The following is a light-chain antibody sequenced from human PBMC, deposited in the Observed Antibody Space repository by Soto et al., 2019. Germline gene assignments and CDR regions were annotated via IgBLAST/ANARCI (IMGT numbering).Light chain of an antibody. J-gene: IGKJ4*01. Sequence: EIVLTQSPGTLSLSPGERATLSCRTSQSVTTSYLAWYQQKPGQAPRLLIYGTSNRATGIPDRFSGSGSATDFSLTISRLEPEDFAVYYCQQYGRSPLTFGGGTKVDIK. CDR1: QSVTTSY. V-gene: IGKV3-20*01. CDR2: GTS. CDR3: QQYGRSPLT.